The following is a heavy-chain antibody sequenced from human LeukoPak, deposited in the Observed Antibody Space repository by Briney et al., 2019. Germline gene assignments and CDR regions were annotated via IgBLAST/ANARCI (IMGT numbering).Heavy chain of an antibody. CDR1: GYSISSGYY. J-gene: IGHJ5*02. CDR2: IYHSGST. Sequence: SETLSLTCAVSGYSISSGYYWGWIRQPPGKGLEWIGSIYHSGSTYYNPSLKSRVTISVDTSKNQFSLKLSSVTAADTAVYYCARASPRAAAGKNWIDPWGQGTLVTVSS. CDR3: ARASPRAAAGKNWIDP. V-gene: IGHV4-38-2*01. D-gene: IGHD6-13*01.